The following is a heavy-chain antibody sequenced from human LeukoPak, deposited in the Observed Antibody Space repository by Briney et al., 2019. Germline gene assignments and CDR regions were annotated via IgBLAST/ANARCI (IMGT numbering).Heavy chain of an antibody. CDR2: IYYSGST. J-gene: IGHJ4*02. CDR1: GGSISSGDYY. Sequence: SETLSLTCTVSGGSISSGDYYWSWIRQPPGKGLEWIGYIYYSGSTYYNPSLKSRVTISVDTSKNQFSLKLSFVTAADTAVYYCARAILGQLKWFGRDYYFDYWGQGTLVTVSS. CDR3: ARAILGQLKWFGRDYYFDY. D-gene: IGHD3-10*01. V-gene: IGHV4-30-4*01.